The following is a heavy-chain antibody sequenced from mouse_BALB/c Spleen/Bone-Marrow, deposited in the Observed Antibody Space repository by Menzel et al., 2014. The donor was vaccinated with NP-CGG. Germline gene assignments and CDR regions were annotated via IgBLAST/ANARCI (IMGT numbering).Heavy chain of an antibody. J-gene: IGHJ2*01. CDR3: ARPKGFALDY. Sequence: VMLVESGAELASPGASVKMSCKASGYTFTDYTIQWVKQRPGQGLEWIGYVNPRSGYANYNQKFKDKATLTADKSSSTAFMQLSSLTSEDSAVYYRARPKGFALDYWGQGTALTVSS. CDR2: VNPRSGYA. CDR1: GYTFTDYT. V-gene: IGHV1-4*01.